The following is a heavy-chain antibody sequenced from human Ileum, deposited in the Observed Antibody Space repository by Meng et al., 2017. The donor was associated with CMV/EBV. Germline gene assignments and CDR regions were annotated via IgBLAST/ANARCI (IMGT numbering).Heavy chain of an antibody. J-gene: IGHJ4*02. CDR1: GFTFSSYW. CDR3: ARHLVGVRAFDY. V-gene: IGHV3-7*01. CDR2: IKQDGSDK. Sequence: GESLKISCAASGFTFSSYWMSWVRQAPGKGLEWVASIKQDGSDKYYVDSVKGRLTISRDNAKNSLYLQMNSLRAEDTAVYYCARHLVGVRAFDYWGQGTRVTGYS. D-gene: IGHD3-10*01.